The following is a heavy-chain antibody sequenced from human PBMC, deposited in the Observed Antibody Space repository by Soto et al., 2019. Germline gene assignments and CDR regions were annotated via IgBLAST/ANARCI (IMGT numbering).Heavy chain of an antibody. CDR1: GGSISSGGYY. Sequence: SETLSLTCTVSGGSISSGGYYWSWIRQHPGKGLEWIGYIYYSGSTYYNPSLKSRVTISVDTSKNQFSLTLSSVTAADTAVYYCARVYSWNYDNSYYFNYWGQGTLVTVSS. V-gene: IGHV4-31*03. J-gene: IGHJ4*02. D-gene: IGHD1-7*01. CDR2: IYYSGST. CDR3: ARVYSWNYDNSYYFNY.